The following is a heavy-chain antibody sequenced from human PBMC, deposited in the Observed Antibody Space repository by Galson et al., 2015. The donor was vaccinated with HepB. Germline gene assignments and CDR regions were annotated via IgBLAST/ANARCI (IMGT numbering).Heavy chain of an antibody. V-gene: IGHV1-8*01. D-gene: IGHD6-13*01. Sequence: SVKVSCKASGYTFTSYDINWVRQATGQGLEWMGWMNPNSGNTGYAQKFQGRVTMTRNTSISTAYMELSSLRSEDTAVYYCARERRKSFRGEIAAAGTLGYWGQGTLVTVSS. CDR1: GYTFTSYD. CDR2: MNPNSGNT. CDR3: ARERRKSFRGEIAAAGTLGY. J-gene: IGHJ4*02.